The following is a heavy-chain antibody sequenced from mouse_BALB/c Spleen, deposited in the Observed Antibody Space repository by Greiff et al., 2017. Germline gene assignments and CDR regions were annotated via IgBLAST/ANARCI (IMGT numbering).Heavy chain of an antibody. Sequence: DVKLVESGGGLVQPGGSLKLSCAASGFTFSSYTMSWVRQTPEKRLEWVAYISNGGGSTYYPDTVKGRFTISRDNAKNTLYLQMSSLKSEDTAMYYCARRHGNYGFDYWGQGTTLTVSS. CDR3: ARRHGNYGFDY. CDR1: GFTFSSYT. V-gene: IGHV5-12-2*01. D-gene: IGHD2-1*01. CDR2: ISNGGGST. J-gene: IGHJ2*01.